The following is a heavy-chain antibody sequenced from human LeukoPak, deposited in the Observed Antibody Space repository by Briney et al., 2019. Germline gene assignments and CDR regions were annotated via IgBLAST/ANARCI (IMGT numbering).Heavy chain of an antibody. Sequence: SETLSLTCTVSGGSISRGYYYWSWIRQHPGKGLEWIGYIYYSGSTNYNPSLKSRVTISVDTSKNQFSLKLSSVTAADTAAYYCARNGYYGSGDSPYWSQGTLVTVSS. V-gene: IGHV4-31*03. CDR1: GGSISRGYYY. J-gene: IGHJ4*02. CDR3: ARNGYYGSGDSPY. D-gene: IGHD3-10*01. CDR2: IYYSGST.